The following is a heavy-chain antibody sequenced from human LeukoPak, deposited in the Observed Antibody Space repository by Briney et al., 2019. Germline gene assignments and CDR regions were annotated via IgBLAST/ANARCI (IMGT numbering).Heavy chain of an antibody. CDR1: GGSISTYY. V-gene: IGHV4-59*01. CDR3: ARKIRYYYMDV. Sequence: PSETLSLTCTVSGGSISTYYWSWIRQPPGKGLEWIGYTYYSGSTNYNPSLKSRVTISVDTSKNQFSLKLSSVTAADTAVYYCARKIRYYYMDVWGKGTTVTVSS. CDR2: TYYSGST. J-gene: IGHJ6*03.